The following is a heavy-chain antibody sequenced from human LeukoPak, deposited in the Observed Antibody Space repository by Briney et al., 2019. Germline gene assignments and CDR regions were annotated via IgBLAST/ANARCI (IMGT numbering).Heavy chain of an antibody. CDR1: GGTFSSYA. V-gene: IGHV1-69*13. Sequence: SVKVSCKASGGTFSSYAISWVRQAPGQGLEWMGGIIPIFGTANYAQKFQGRVTITADESTSTAYMELSSLRSEDTAVYYCARSCWTIFGVVIKSLYYFDYWGQGTLVTVSS. D-gene: IGHD3-3*01. CDR2: IIPIFGTA. J-gene: IGHJ4*02. CDR3: ARSCWTIFGVVIKSLYYFDY.